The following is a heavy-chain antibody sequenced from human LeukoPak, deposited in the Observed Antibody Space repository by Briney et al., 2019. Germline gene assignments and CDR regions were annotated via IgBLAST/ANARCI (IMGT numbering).Heavy chain of an antibody. D-gene: IGHD1-26*01. CDR3: ARGEWDLRD. J-gene: IGHJ4*02. CDR1: GFMFADHG. V-gene: IGHV3-20*04. Sequence: GGSLRLSCAASGFMFADHGMTWVRQVPGKGLEWISGINWNGGSTGYVDSVKGRFTISRDNAKNVLFLQMNNLRAEDTAFYYCARGEWDLRDWGQGTLVIVSS. CDR2: INWNGGST.